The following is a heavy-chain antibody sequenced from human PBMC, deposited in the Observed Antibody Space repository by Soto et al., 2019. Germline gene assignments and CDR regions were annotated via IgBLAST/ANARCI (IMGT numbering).Heavy chain of an antibody. CDR1: GFTFSGYA. CDR3: AKDVYGSGSYRFDF. J-gene: IGHJ4*02. Sequence: HPGGSLRLSCAASGFTFSGYAMTWIRQAPGKGLEWVSDISGSGVSTHYADSVKGRFTISRDNSKNTLYLQMNSLRAEDTAVYYCAKDVYGSGSYRFDFWGQGTLVTVSS. V-gene: IGHV3-23*01. CDR2: ISGSGVST. D-gene: IGHD3-10*01.